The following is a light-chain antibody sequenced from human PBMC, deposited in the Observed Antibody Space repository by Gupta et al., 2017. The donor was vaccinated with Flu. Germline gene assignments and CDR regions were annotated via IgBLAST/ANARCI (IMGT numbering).Light chain of an antibody. V-gene: IGKV1-39*01. CDR1: LDIRKY. CDR2: DVS. J-gene: IGKJ2*01. Sequence: DIQMTQSPSSLSASVGDRVTITCRASLDIRKYLNWFQQKPGKAPQLLIYDVSNLQSGVPSRFSGNGSGTDFTRIISRRQPEDLGTYSCQQRYTNPVTFGQGTRLEMK. CDR3: QQRYTNPVT.